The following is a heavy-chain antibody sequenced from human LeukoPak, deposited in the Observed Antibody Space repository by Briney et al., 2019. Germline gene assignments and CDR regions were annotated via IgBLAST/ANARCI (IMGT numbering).Heavy chain of an antibody. Sequence: PGGSLRLSCAAPGVTSSSYWTRWVCQAPGKGQVWVSRINGDGSSTTYADSVKGRFTISRDNAKNTLYLQMNSLRAEDTAVYYCARARAATITAHWSQGTLVTVSS. CDR2: INGDGSST. CDR3: ARARAATITAH. CDR1: GVTSSSYW. D-gene: IGHD5-12*01. V-gene: IGHV3-74*01. J-gene: IGHJ4*02.